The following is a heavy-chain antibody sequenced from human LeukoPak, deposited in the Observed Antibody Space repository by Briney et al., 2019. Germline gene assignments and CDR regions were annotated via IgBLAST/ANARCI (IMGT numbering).Heavy chain of an antibody. CDR3: ARAAFDDISSSGEWMGDY. CDR1: GFTFDDYG. Sequence: GGSLRLSCAASGFTFDDYGMSWVRQAPGKGLEWVSGINWNVGSTGYADSVKGRFTISRDNAKNSLYLQMNSLRAEDTALYHCARAAFDDISSSGEWMGDYWGQGTLITVSS. CDR2: INWNVGST. J-gene: IGHJ4*02. D-gene: IGHD6-6*01. V-gene: IGHV3-20*01.